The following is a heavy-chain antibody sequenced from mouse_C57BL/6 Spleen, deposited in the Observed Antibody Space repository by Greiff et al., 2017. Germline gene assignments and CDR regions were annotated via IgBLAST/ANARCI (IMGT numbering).Heavy chain of an antibody. CDR3: AKRGYYGSSYEGFAY. V-gene: IGHV2-9*01. J-gene: IGHJ3*01. D-gene: IGHD1-1*01. CDR1: GFSLTSYG. Sequence: VKLQESGPGLVAPSQSLSITCTVSGFSLTSYGVDWVRQPPGKGLELLGVIWGGGGTNYTSATMSRLSISKDNSKSQVFLKRNSLQTDDTAMYYCAKRGYYGSSYEGFAYWGQGTLVTVSA. CDR2: IWGGGGT.